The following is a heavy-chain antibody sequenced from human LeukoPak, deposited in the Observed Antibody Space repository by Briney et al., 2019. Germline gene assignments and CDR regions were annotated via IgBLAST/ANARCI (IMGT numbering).Heavy chain of an antibody. CDR1: GYTFTGYY. CDR2: INPNSGNT. D-gene: IGHD3-10*01. V-gene: IGHV1-18*04. Sequence: GASVKVSCKASGYTFTGYYMHWVRQAPGQGLEWMGWINPNSGNTNYAQKLQGRVTMTTDTSTSTAYMELRNLRSDDTAVYYCARDKRYYYGSGSYWGFDYWGQGTLVTVSS. J-gene: IGHJ4*02. CDR3: ARDKRYYYGSGSYWGFDY.